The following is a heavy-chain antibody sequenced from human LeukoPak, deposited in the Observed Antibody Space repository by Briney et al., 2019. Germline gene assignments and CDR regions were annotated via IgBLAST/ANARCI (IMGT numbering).Heavy chain of an antibody. D-gene: IGHD6-13*01. V-gene: IGHV1-2*02. CDR1: GYTFTGNY. J-gene: IGHJ5*02. Sequence: ASVKVSCKASGYTFTGNYMHWVRQAPGQGLEWMGWINPNSGGTNYAQKFQGRVTMTRDTSITTAYMELTRLRSDDTAVYYCARERPNSSSWYARWFDPWGQGTLVTVPS. CDR2: INPNSGGT. CDR3: ARERPNSSSWYARWFDP.